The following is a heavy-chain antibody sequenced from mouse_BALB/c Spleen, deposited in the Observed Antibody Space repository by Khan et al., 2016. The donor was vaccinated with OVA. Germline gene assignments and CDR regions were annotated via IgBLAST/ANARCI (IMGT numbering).Heavy chain of an antibody. V-gene: IGHV14-3*02. CDR2: IDPANGNT. CDR3: ASPNWFTY. CDR1: GFNIKDTY. Sequence: VRLQQSGAELVKPGASVKLSCTASGFNIKDTYMHWVKQRPEQGLEWIGRIDPANGNTKYDPKFQGKATITADTSSNTAYLQLSSLTSEDTAVYYCASPNWFTYWGQGTLVTVSA. J-gene: IGHJ3*01.